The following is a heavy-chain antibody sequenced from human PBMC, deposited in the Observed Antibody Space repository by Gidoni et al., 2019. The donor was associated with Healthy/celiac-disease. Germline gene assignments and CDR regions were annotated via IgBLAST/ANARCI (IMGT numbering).Heavy chain of an antibody. V-gene: IGHV1-69*01. CDR1: GGPFSSYA. D-gene: IGHD2-21*02. CDR2: IIPIFGTA. Sequence: QVQLVQSGAEVKKPGSSVKVSCKASGGPFSSYAISWVRQAPGQGLEWMGGIIPIFGTANYAQKFQGRVTITADESTSTAYRELSSLRSEDTAVYYCARSPPQRYCGGDCYLDYWGQGTLVTVSS. CDR3: ARSPPQRYCGGDCYLDY. J-gene: IGHJ4*02.